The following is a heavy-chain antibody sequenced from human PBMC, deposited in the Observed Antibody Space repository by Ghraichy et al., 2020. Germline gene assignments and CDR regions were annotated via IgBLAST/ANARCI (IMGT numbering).Heavy chain of an antibody. V-gene: IGHV2-5*02. CDR3: AHSPPDCSSSGCFLSNWFDP. CDR1: GFSLSTSGVG. CDR2: IYWDDYK. Sequence: SGPTLVKPTQTLTLTCTFSGFSLSTSGVGVGWIRQPPGKALEWLALIYWDDYKRYSPSLKSRLTITKDTSKKQVVLTMTNMDPVDTATYYCAHSPPDCSSSGCFLSNWFDPWGQGTLVTVSS. D-gene: IGHD2-15*01. J-gene: IGHJ5*02.